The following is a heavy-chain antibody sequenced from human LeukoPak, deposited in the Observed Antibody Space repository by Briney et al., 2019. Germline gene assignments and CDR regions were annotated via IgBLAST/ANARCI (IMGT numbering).Heavy chain of an antibody. Sequence: GASVKVSCKVSGYTLTELSMHWVRQAPGKGLEWMGGFDPEDGETIYAQKFQGRVTMTEDTSTDTAYMELSSLRSEDTAVFYCATWNYYDSSGYYQYFDYWGQGTLVTVSS. CDR3: ATWNYYDSSGYYQYFDY. V-gene: IGHV1-24*01. D-gene: IGHD3-22*01. CDR1: GYTLTELS. CDR2: FDPEDGET. J-gene: IGHJ4*02.